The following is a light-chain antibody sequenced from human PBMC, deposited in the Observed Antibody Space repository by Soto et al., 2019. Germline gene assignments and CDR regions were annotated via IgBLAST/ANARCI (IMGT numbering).Light chain of an antibody. V-gene: IGKV1-12*01. Sequence: DIQMTQSPSSVSASVGDRVTISCRASEDINSRLAWYQQKPGNAPKLLIYAAFILQSGVPSRFSGYGSGTDFTLSISSLQPEDFAVYHCHQYGSSLPTFGQGTKVEVK. CDR2: AAF. CDR3: HQYGSSLPT. CDR1: EDINSR. J-gene: IGKJ1*01.